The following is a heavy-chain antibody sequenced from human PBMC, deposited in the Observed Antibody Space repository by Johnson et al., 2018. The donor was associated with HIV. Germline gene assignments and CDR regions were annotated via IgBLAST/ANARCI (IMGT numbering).Heavy chain of an antibody. CDR3: ARENYRRRDAFDV. J-gene: IGHJ3*01. D-gene: IGHD1-7*01. CDR1: GFTFSSYA. CDR2: ISYDGSNK. V-gene: IGHV3-30*04. Sequence: QLVESGGGVVQPGRSLRLSCAASGFTFSSYAMHWVRQAPGKGLEWVAVISYDGSNKYYADSVKGRFTISRDNSKNTLYLQINSLRTEDTAVYYCARENYRRRDAFDVWGQGTVVIVSS.